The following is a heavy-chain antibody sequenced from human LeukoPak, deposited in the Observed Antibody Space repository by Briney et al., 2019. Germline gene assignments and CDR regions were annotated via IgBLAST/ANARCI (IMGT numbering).Heavy chain of an antibody. CDR2: ISYDGSNK. CDR1: GFTFSSYA. V-gene: IGHV3-30*01. Sequence: GRSLRLSCAASGFTFSSYAMHWVRQAPGKGLEWVAVISYDGSNKYYADSVKARFTISRDNSKNTLYLQMNSLRAEDTAVYYCARDLYGDYSIPSGINMDVWGKGTTVTVSS. CDR3: ARDLYGDYSIPSGINMDV. D-gene: IGHD4-17*01. J-gene: IGHJ6*03.